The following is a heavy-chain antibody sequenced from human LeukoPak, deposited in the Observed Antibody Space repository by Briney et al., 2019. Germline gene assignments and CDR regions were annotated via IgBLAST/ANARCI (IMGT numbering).Heavy chain of an antibody. CDR3: ARVHHYFDIAFDY. Sequence: ASVKVSCKACGYSFTSYYIHWVRQAPGQGLEWMGMINPSGGSTNYAQTFQGRVTMTRDMSTSTVYMELSSLRSEDTAVYYCARVHHYFDIAFDYWGQGTLVTVSS. D-gene: IGHD3-22*01. CDR1: GYSFTSYY. V-gene: IGHV1-46*01. CDR2: INPSGGST. J-gene: IGHJ4*02.